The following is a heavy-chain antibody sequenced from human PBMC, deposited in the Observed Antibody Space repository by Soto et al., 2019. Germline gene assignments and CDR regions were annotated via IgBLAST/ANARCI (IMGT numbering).Heavy chain of an antibody. V-gene: IGHV1-46*01. CDR1: GYTFTSYY. J-gene: IGHJ4*02. CDR3: ARDSYYDSSGYYYGFIGY. CDR2: INPSGGST. D-gene: IGHD3-22*01. Sequence: ASVKVSCKASGYTFTSYYMHWVRQAPGQGLEWMGIINPSGGSTSYAQKFQGRVTMTRDTSTSTVYMEMSSLRSEDTGVYYCARDSYYDSSGYYYGFIGYWGQGTLVTVSS.